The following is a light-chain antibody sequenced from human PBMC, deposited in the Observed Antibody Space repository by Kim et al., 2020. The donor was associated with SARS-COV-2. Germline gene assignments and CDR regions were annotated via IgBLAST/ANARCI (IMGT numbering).Light chain of an antibody. Sequence: IVLTQSPDSLSLSPGERATLSCRASQSVSSRFLAWYQQKPGQAPRLLIYEATSRATGIPDRFGGSGSGADFTLTVSGLEPEDSAVYYCQQYGSNPTFGQGTKVDIK. CDR2: EAT. CDR1: QSVSSRF. V-gene: IGKV3-20*01. CDR3: QQYGSNPT. J-gene: IGKJ1*01.